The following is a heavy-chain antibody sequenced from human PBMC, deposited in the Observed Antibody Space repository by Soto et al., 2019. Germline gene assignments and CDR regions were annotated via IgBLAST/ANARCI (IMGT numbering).Heavy chain of an antibody. Sequence: QVQLQESGPGLVKPSQTLSLTCTVSGGSISSGDYYWRWIRQPPGKGLEWLGYIYYSGSTYYNPSLKSRVTISVDTSKNQFSLKLSSVTAADTAVYYCAIGSLGSGWYYFDYWGQGTLVTVSS. CDR3: AIGSLGSGWYYFDY. V-gene: IGHV4-30-4*01. J-gene: IGHJ4*02. CDR2: IYYSGST. CDR1: GGSISSGDYY. D-gene: IGHD6-19*01.